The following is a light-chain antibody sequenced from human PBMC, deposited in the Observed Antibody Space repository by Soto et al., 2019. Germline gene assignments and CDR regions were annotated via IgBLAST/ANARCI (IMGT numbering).Light chain of an antibody. CDR1: QSFKSSY. CDR3: QQYGSSLTWT. J-gene: IGKJ1*01. V-gene: IGKV3-20*01. Sequence: IVLTQSPGTLSLSPGESATLSCRASQSFKSSYLAWYQQKPGQAPRLLIYGASSRATGIPDRFSGSGSGTDFTLTISRLEPEDFAVYYCQQYGSSLTWTFGQGTKVDI. CDR2: GAS.